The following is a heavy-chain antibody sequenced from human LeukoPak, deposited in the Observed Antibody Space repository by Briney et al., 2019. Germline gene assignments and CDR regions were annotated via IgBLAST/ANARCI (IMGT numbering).Heavy chain of an antibody. Sequence: SETLSLTCTVSGGSISTSSFYWGWIRQPPGKGLEWIGSMYYSGSTYHNPSLKSRVTISVDTSKNQFSLRLSSVTAADTAVYFCAKGLRYLSFNDAFDIWGQGTMVTVSS. D-gene: IGHD3-9*01. J-gene: IGHJ3*02. CDR3: AKGLRYLSFNDAFDI. CDR1: GGSISTSSFY. CDR2: MYYSGST. V-gene: IGHV4-39*01.